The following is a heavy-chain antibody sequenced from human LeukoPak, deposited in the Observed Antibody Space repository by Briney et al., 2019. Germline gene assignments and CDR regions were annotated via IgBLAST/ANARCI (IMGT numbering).Heavy chain of an antibody. V-gene: IGHV1-2*02. Sequence: ASVKVSCKASGYTFTAYYMHWVRQAPGQGLEWMGWINPNSGDTNFAQKFQGRVTMTRDTSISTVYMELSRLTSDDTAVYYCARADWSMLEYWGQGTLVTVSS. CDR3: ARADWSMLEY. D-gene: IGHD1-1*01. CDR2: INPNSGDT. J-gene: IGHJ4*02. CDR1: GYTFTAYY.